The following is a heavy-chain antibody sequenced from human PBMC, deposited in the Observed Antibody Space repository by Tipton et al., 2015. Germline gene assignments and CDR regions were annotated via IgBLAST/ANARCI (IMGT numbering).Heavy chain of an antibody. CDR2: ITSSGSTT. Sequence: SLRLSCAASGFTFSDYFMTWIRQAPGKGLDCVSYITSSGSTTYYADSVKGRFTISRDNAKNSLYLQMNSLGVEDTAVYYCGRGAYYGVHVWGQGTTVTVSS. CDR3: GRGAYYGVHV. V-gene: IGHV3-11*01. CDR1: GFTFSDYF. J-gene: IGHJ6*02.